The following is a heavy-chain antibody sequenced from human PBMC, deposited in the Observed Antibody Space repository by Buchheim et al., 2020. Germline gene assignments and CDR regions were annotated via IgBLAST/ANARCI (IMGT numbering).Heavy chain of an antibody. CDR2: ISGSGGST. J-gene: IGHJ4*02. V-gene: IGHV3-23*01. Sequence: EVQLLESGGGLVQPGGSLRLSCAASGFTFSSYAMSWVRQAPGKGLEWVSAISGSGGSTYYADSVKGRFTISRDNSKNTQYLQMNSLRAEDTAVYYCAKVLLLWIQLWEYYFDYWGQGTL. CDR3: AKVLLLWIQLWEYYFDY. D-gene: IGHD5-18*01. CDR1: GFTFSSYA.